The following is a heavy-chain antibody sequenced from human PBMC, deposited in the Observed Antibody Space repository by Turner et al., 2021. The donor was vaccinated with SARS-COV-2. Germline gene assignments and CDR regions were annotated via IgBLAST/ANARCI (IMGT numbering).Heavy chain of an antibody. Sequence: QLQLQESGPGLGKPSETLSLTCTVSGGSISSTSYCWGWIRQPPGKGLEWIASIYYSGSTYYNPSLRSRVTISVNTSKNQFSLKLSSVTAADTAVYYCARHDRFLEETNWFDPWGQGTLVTVSS. J-gene: IGHJ5*02. V-gene: IGHV4-39*01. CDR3: ARHDRFLEETNWFDP. CDR2: IYYSGST. CDR1: GGSISSTSYC. D-gene: IGHD3-3*01.